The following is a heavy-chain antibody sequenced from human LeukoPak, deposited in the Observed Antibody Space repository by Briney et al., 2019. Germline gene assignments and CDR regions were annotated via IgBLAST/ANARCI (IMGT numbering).Heavy chain of an antibody. D-gene: IGHD3-3*02. CDR2: IYYSGST. J-gene: IGHJ6*04. Sequence: PSETLSLTCAVSGSSISSGHYWGWIRQPPGKGLEWIGSIYYSGSTYYNPSLKSRVTISVDTSKNQFSLKLSSVTAADTAVYYCARHFLWRIPLDVWGKGTTVTVSS. V-gene: IGHV4-38-2*01. CDR1: GSSISSGHY. CDR3: ARHFLWRIPLDV.